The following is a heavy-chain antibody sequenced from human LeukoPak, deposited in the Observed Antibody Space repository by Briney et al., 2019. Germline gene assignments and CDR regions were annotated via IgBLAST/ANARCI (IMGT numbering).Heavy chain of an antibody. Sequence: SQTLSLTCTVSGGSISSGSYYWSWIRQPARKGLEWIGRIYTSGSTNYNPSLKSRVTISVDTPKNQFSLKLSSVTAADTAVYYCARDPPPYYYYYMDVWGKGTTVTVSS. CDR2: IYTSGST. V-gene: IGHV4-61*02. J-gene: IGHJ6*03. CDR3: ARDPPPYYYYYMDV. CDR1: GGSISSGSYY.